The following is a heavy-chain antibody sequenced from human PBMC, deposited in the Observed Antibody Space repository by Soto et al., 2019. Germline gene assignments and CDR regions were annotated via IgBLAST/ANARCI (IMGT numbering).Heavy chain of an antibody. V-gene: IGHV3-43*01. CDR1: GFTFDDYT. CDR3: AKDISCSSTSCHTNYYGMDV. Sequence: PGGSLRLSCAASGFTFDDYTMHWVRQAPGKGLEWVSLISWDGGSTYYADSVKGRFTISRDNSKYSLYLQMNSLRTEDTALYYCAKDISCSSTSCHTNYYGMDVWGQGTTVTVSS. CDR2: ISWDGGST. J-gene: IGHJ6*02. D-gene: IGHD2-2*01.